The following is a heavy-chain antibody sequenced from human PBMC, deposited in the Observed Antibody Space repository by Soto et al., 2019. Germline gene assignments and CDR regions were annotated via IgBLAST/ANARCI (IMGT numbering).Heavy chain of an antibody. CDR2: INAGDGNT. CDR3: ARDSGYSSSWSFDY. J-gene: IGHJ4*02. D-gene: IGHD6-13*01. CDR1: GYTFTNYA. Sequence: QVQLVQSGAEVKKPGASVKVSCKASGYTFTNYAMHWVRQAPGQRLEWMGWINAGDGNTKYSQKFQGRVTITRDTSASTAYMELSSLRSEDTAVYYCARDSGYSSSWSFDYWGQGTLVTVSS. V-gene: IGHV1-3*01.